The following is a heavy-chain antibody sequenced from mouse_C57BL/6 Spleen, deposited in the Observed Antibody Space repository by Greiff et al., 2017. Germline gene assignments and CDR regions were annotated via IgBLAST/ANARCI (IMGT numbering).Heavy chain of an antibody. CDR2: IHPNSGST. D-gene: IGHD3-2*02. CDR3: ARWGAAQALDD. V-gene: IGHV1-64*01. Sequence: QVQLQQPGAELVKPGASVKLSCKASGYTFTSYWMHWVKQRPGQGLEWIGMIHPNSGSTNYNEKFKSKATLTVDKSSSTAYMQLSSLTSEDSAVYCCARWGAAQALDDWGQGTTLTVSS. J-gene: IGHJ2*01. CDR1: GYTFTSYW.